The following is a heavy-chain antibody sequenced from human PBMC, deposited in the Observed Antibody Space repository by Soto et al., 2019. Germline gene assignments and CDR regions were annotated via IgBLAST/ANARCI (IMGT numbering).Heavy chain of an antibody. D-gene: IGHD3-3*01. CDR1: SESFSGYY. CDR2: XNHSGST. Sequence: XXTLSLTCAVYSESFSGYYWSWIRQPQGKGMGWIGEXNHSGSTNYNPXXKSRVTIXXHTSKNPLSLKLRYVTAADTAVYYCARLRFLEWGPQWGQGTMVTVSS. J-gene: IGHJ4*02. CDR3: ARLRFLEWGPQ. V-gene: IGHV4-34*01.